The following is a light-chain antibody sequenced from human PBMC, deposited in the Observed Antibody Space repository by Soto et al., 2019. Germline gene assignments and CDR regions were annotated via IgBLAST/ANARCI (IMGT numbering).Light chain of an antibody. J-gene: IGKJ2*01. CDR3: QQGHNWPLT. V-gene: IGKV3-15*01. Sequence: EIVMTQSPATLSVSPGESATLSCRASQSISSELAWYQQKPGQAPRLLIYGASTRATGVPARFTGSGSGSDFTLPISGLQSEDFAVSYCQQGHNWPLTFGQGTRLEI. CDR1: QSISSE. CDR2: GAS.